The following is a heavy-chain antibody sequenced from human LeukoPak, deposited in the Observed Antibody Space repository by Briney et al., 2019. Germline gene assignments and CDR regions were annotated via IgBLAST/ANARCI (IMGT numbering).Heavy chain of an antibody. CDR3: ARHFDGYSIDY. J-gene: IGHJ4*02. CDR1: GGSISSSSYY. V-gene: IGHV4-39*01. D-gene: IGHD5-24*01. Sequence: SETLSLTCTVSGGSISSSSYYWGWIRQPPGKGLEWIGSIYYSGSTYYNPSLKSRVTISVDTSKNQFSLKLSSVTAADTAVYYCARHFDGYSIDYWGQGTLVTVSS. CDR2: IYYSGST.